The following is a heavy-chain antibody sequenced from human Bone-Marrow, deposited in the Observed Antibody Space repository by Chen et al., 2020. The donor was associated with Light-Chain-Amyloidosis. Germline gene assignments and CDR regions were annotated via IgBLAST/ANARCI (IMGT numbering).Heavy chain of an antibody. CDR2: IHPGSGDT. CDR1: GNTFTTFY. J-gene: IGHJ3*01. CDR3: ARDRFAFDS. Sequence: QVQLVQSGAEMKKPGASVKLSCKSSGNTFTTFYMHWVRQAPGQGLEWMGVIHPGSGDTNYAHKIQGRFTMTRDTSTSTVYMELSSLRSEDTAMYYCARDRFAFDSWGLGTMVTVSS. V-gene: IGHV1-46*01.